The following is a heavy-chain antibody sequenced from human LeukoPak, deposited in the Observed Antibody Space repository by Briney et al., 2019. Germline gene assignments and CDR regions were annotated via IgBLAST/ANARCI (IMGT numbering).Heavy chain of an antibody. CDR3: ARREAAVAAPYDY. V-gene: IGHV1-2*02. J-gene: IGHJ4*02. D-gene: IGHD6-19*01. CDR1: GYTFTGCY. CDR2: INPNSGGT. Sequence: ASVKVSCKASGYTFTGCYMHWVRQAPGQGLEWMGWINPNSGGTNYAQKFQGRVTMTRDTSISTAYMELSRLRSDDTAVYYCARREAAVAAPYDYWGQGTLVTVSS.